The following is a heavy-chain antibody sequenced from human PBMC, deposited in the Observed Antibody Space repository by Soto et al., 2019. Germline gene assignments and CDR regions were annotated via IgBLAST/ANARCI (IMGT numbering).Heavy chain of an antibody. CDR3: ARSDITMVRGGARYYYYYYGMDV. D-gene: IGHD3-10*01. CDR1: GGSISSSNW. V-gene: IGHV4-4*02. Sequence: QVQLQESGPGLVKPSGTLSLTCAVSGGSISSSNWWSWVRQPPGKGLEWIGEIYHSGSTNYNPSLKSRVTISVDKSKNQFSLKLSSVTAADTAVYYCARSDITMVRGGARYYYYYYGMDVWGQGTTVTVSS. J-gene: IGHJ6*02. CDR2: IYHSGST.